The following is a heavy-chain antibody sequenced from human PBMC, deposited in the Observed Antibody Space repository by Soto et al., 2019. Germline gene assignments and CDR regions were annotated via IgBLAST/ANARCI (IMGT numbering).Heavy chain of an antibody. CDR3: AKDTYYYGSGSYSHDAFDI. Sequence: GGSLRLSCAASGFTFSSYAMSWVRQAPGKGLEWVSAISGSGGSTYYADSVKGRFTISRDNSKNTLYLQMNSLRAEDTAVYYCAKDTYYYGSGSYSHDAFDIWGQGTMVTVSS. D-gene: IGHD3-10*01. V-gene: IGHV3-23*01. CDR1: GFTFSSYA. CDR2: ISGSGGST. J-gene: IGHJ3*02.